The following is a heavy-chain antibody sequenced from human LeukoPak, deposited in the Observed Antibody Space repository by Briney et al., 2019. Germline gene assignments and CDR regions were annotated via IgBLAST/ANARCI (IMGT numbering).Heavy chain of an antibody. J-gene: IGHJ4*02. D-gene: IGHD3-3*01. CDR1: GYTFTSYY. CDR3: ARALDPFTIFGVVTTAD. Sequence: ASVKVSCKASGYTFTSYYMHWVRQAPGQGLEWMGIINPSGGSTSYAQKFQGRVTMTRDTSTSTVYMELSSLRSEDTAVYYCARALDPFTIFGVVTTADWGQGTLVTLSS. V-gene: IGHV1-46*01. CDR2: INPSGGST.